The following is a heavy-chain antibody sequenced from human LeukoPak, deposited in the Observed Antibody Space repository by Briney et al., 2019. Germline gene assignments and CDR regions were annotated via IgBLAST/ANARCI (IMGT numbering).Heavy chain of an antibody. D-gene: IGHD2-21*01. Sequence: GGSLRLSCAASGFTFSASWMHWVRQAPGKGLVWVSCINGDGSTTDYADSVKGRFTISRDNAKNTLYLQMNSLRAEDTAVYYCARSGGGYWDSWGQGTLVTVSS. CDR3: ARSGGGYWDS. V-gene: IGHV3-74*01. CDR1: GFTFSASW. CDR2: INGDGSTT. J-gene: IGHJ4*02.